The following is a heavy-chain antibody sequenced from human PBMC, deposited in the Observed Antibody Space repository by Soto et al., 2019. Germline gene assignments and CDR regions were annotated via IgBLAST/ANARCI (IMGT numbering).Heavy chain of an antibody. J-gene: IGHJ4*02. V-gene: IGHV4-31*03. CDR1: GGSISSGGYY. Sequence: SETLSLTCTVSGGSISSGGYYWSWIRQHPGKGLEWIGYIYYSGSTYYNPSLKSRVTISVDTSKNQFSLKLSSVTAADTAVYYCARDAGYSGYDPGRYFDYWGQGTLVTVSS. D-gene: IGHD5-12*01. CDR2: IYYSGST. CDR3: ARDAGYSGYDPGRYFDY.